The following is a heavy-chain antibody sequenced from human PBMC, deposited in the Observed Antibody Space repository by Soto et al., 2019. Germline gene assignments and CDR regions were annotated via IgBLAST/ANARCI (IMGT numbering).Heavy chain of an antibody. V-gene: IGHV3-30*18. Sequence: QVQLVESGGGVVQPGRSLRLSCAASGLNFSSHGMHWVRQAPGKGLEWVAVIPYDGNDKYYADSVKGRFTISRDNSKNTLYLHMRSLRAEDTAVYYCAKGYSSSWNYFDYWGQGTVVTVSS. D-gene: IGHD6-13*01. CDR3: AKGYSSSWNYFDY. CDR1: GLNFSSHG. CDR2: IPYDGNDK. J-gene: IGHJ4*02.